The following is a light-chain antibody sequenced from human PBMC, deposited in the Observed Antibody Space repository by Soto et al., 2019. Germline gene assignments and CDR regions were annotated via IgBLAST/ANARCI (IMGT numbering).Light chain of an antibody. J-gene: IGKJ3*01. CDR1: QSVSSY. Sequence: EIVLTHSPATLSLSPGERATLSCRASQSVSSYLAWYQQKPGQAPRLLIYDASNRATGIPARFSGSGAGTDFTLTISSLEPEDFAGYSCQQRSNWPRVTFGPGTKVDIK. CDR2: DAS. V-gene: IGKV3-11*01. CDR3: QQRSNWPRVT.